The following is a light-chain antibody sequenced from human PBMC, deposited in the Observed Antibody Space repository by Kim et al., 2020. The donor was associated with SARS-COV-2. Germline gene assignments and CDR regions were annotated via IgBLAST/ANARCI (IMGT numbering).Light chain of an antibody. CDR3: SAWDSSLGAWV. Sequence: QAGLTQSPSVSKGLRQTATLTCTGNNNNVGNQGAAWLQQHQGHPPKLLSYRNNNRPSGISERFPASRSGDTASLTITGLQPEDETDYYCSAWDSSLGAWVFGGGTQLTVL. J-gene: IGLJ3*02. V-gene: IGLV10-54*04. CDR1: NNNVGNQG. CDR2: RNN.